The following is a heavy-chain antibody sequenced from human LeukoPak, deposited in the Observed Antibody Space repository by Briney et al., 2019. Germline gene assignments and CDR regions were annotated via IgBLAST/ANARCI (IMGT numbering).Heavy chain of an antibody. Sequence: PGGSLRLSCAASGFTFSSYSLTWVRQAPGKGLEWVSHISGGSSSVYYADSVKGRFTISRDNDKNALYLQMNSLRDEDTAVYYCARKYGGYADYWGQGTMVTVCS. CDR1: GFTFSSYS. J-gene: IGHJ4*02. CDR2: ISGGSSSV. D-gene: IGHD5-12*01. CDR3: ARKYGGYADY. V-gene: IGHV3-48*02.